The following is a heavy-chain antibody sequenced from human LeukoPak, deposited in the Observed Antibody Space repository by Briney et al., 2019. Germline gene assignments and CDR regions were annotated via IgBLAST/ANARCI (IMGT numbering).Heavy chain of an antibody. CDR3: ARDREPHYYYDSSGYSGFDY. CDR1: GGTFSSYA. Sequence: ASVKVSCKASGGTFSSYAISWVRQAPGQGLEWMGGIIPIFGTANYAQKFQGRVTITADESTSTAYMELSSLRSEDTAVYYCARDREPHYYYDSSGYSGFDYWGQGTLVTVSS. CDR2: IIPIFGTA. V-gene: IGHV1-69*13. J-gene: IGHJ4*02. D-gene: IGHD3-22*01.